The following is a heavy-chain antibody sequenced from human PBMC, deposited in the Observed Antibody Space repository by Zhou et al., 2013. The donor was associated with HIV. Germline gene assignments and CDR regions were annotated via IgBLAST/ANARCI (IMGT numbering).Heavy chain of an antibody. Sequence: QVQLVQSGAEVKKPGSSVKVSCKASGGTFSSYAISWVRQAPGQGLEWMGRIIPILGIANYAQKFQGRVTITADKSTSTAYMELSSLRSEDTAVYYCARAPLRQQLVLNYYYMDVWGKGTTVTVSS. CDR1: GGTFSSYA. J-gene: IGHJ6*03. CDR2: IIPILGIA. CDR3: ARAPLRQQLVLNYYYMDV. D-gene: IGHD6-13*01. V-gene: IGHV1-69*04.